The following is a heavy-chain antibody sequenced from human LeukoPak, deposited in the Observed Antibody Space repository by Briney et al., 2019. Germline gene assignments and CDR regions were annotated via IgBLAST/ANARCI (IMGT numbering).Heavy chain of an antibody. Sequence: GGSLRLSCAASGFTFSRYAMSWVRQAPGKGLEWVSTISGSGGTPNYADSVKGRFTISRDNSKNTLYLQMNSLRAEDTAVYYCAKGPYGPFDYWGQGTLVTVSS. CDR1: GFTFSRYA. V-gene: IGHV3-23*01. CDR3: AKGPYGPFDY. CDR2: ISGSGGTP. J-gene: IGHJ4*02. D-gene: IGHD4-17*01.